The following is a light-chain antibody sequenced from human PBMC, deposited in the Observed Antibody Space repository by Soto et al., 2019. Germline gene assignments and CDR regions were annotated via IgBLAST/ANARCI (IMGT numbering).Light chain of an antibody. CDR1: QSVSSN. CDR3: HPRSNWPPT. V-gene: IGKV3-11*01. Sequence: ENVLTQSPATLSLSPGERATLSCRASQSVSSNLAWYQQKPGQAPRLLIYDASNRATGIPARFSGSGSGTDFTLTISSLQPEDFAVYYCHPRSNWPPTFGGGTKVDIK. J-gene: IGKJ4*01. CDR2: DAS.